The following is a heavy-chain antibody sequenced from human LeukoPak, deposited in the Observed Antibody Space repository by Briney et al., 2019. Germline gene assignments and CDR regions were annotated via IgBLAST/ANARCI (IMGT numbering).Heavy chain of an antibody. J-gene: IGHJ4*02. Sequence: SETLSLTCTVSGGSISSPSYYWGWIRQPPGKGLEWIGTIYYSGSTYYSPSLKSRVTISVDTSKNQFSLKLTSVTAADTAVYYCARHWPCGGDCNQFDYWGQGTLVTVSS. CDR1: GGSISSPSYY. D-gene: IGHD2-21*02. V-gene: IGHV4-39*01. CDR3: ARHWPCGGDCNQFDY. CDR2: IYYSGST.